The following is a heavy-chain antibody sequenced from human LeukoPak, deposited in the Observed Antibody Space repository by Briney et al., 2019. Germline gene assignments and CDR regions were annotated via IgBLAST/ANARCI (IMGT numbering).Heavy chain of an antibody. D-gene: IGHD6-19*01. Sequence: SETLSLTCAVYGGSFSGYHWSWIRQPPGKGLEWIGEINHSGSTNYNPSLKSRVTISVDTSKNQFSLKLSSVTAADTAVYYCARSLYNTGWPAFDYWGRGTLVTVSS. J-gene: IGHJ4*02. V-gene: IGHV4-34*01. CDR2: INHSGST. CDR1: GGSFSGYH. CDR3: ARSLYNTGWPAFDY.